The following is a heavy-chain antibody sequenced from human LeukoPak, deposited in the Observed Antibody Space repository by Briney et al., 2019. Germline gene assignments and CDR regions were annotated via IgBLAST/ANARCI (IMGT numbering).Heavy chain of an antibody. J-gene: IGHJ4*02. Sequence: GGSLRLSCAASGFTFSIYAMSWVRQAPGKGLEWVSDISGSGGSTYFADSVKGRFTISRDNSENTLYLQMNSLRAEDTAVYYCAKGLGGYCSSTSCYPFDYWGQGTLVTVSS. CDR2: ISGSGGST. CDR1: GFTFSIYA. D-gene: IGHD2-2*01. CDR3: AKGLGGYCSSTSCYPFDY. V-gene: IGHV3-23*01.